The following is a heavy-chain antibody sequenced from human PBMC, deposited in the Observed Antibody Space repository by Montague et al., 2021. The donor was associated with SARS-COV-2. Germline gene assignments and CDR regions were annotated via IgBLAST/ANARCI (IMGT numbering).Heavy chain of an antibody. J-gene: IGHJ3*02. CDR3: ARSLLWFGELNAFDI. Sequence: PALVKPTQTLTLTCTFSGFSLSTSGMCVSWIRQPPGKAPEWLALIDWDDDKYYSTSLKTRLTISKDTSKNQVVLTMTNMDPVDTATYYCARSLLWFGELNAFDIWGQGTMVTVSP. D-gene: IGHD3-10*01. CDR2: IDWDDDK. V-gene: IGHV2-70*01. CDR1: GFSLSTSGMC.